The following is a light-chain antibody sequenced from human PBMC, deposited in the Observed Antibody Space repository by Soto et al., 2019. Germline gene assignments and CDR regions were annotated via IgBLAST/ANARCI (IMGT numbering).Light chain of an antibody. V-gene: IGLV1-40*01. CDR3: QSYDSSLGD. CDR1: SSNIGAGYD. Sequence: QSVLTQPPSVSGAPGQRVTISCTGSSSNIGAGYDVHWYQQLPGTAPKLLIYGNSNRPSGVPDRFSGSKSGTSASLAITGLQAEDEADYYCQSYDSSLGDFGTGTKVTVL. CDR2: GNS. J-gene: IGLJ1*01.